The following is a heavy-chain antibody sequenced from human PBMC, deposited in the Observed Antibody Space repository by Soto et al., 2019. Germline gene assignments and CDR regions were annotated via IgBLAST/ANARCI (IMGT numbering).Heavy chain of an antibody. D-gene: IGHD5-18*01. CDR1: GFTFSRYW. Sequence: EVQLVESGGGLVQPGGSLRLSCAASGFTFSRYWMHWVRQVPGKGLVWVSRMNSDGSTTNYADSVKGRFTSSRDNAKNTQYLQMNILIAEETAVYYWVRWGWDTAMDDCWGQGTLVTVSS. V-gene: IGHV3-74*01. CDR3: VRWGWDTAMDDC. J-gene: IGHJ4*02. CDR2: MNSDGSTT.